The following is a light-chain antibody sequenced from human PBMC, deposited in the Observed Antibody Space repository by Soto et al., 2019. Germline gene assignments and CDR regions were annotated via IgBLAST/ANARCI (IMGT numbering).Light chain of an antibody. J-gene: IGLJ2*01. CDR3: SSYAGSNPVV. Sequence: QSVLTQPPSASGSHGQSVTISCTGTSSDVGGYNYVSWYQQHPGKAPKLMIYEVSQRPSGVPDRFSGSKSGNTASLTVSGLQAEDEADYYCSSYAGSNPVVFGGGTKLTVL. CDR2: EVS. V-gene: IGLV2-8*01. CDR1: SSDVGGYNY.